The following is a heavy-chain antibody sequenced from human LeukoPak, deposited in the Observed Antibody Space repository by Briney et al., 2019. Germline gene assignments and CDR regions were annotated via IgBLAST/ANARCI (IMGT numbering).Heavy chain of an antibody. J-gene: IGHJ6*03. V-gene: IGHV3-7*01. CDR3: ASLESLEWLLDYYYYYMDV. D-gene: IGHD3-3*01. CDR1: GFTFSSYW. CDR2: IKQDGSEK. Sequence: GGSLRLSCAASGFTFSSYWMSWVRQAPGKGLEWVANIKQDGSEKYYVDSVKGRFTISRDNAKNSLYLQMNSLRAEDTAVYYCASLESLEWLLDYYYYYMDVWGKGTTVTVSS.